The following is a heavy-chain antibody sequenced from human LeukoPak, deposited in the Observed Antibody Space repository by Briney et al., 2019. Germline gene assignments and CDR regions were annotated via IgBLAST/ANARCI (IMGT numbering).Heavy chain of an antibody. Sequence: PSETLSLTCAVSGYSISSGYYWGWIRQPPGKGLEWIGSIYYSGSTYYNPSLESRVTISVDTSKNQFSLKLTPVTAADTAIYYCARHWGDCSSTSCYRGGFDPWGQGTLVTVSS. J-gene: IGHJ5*02. CDR2: IYYSGST. CDR1: GYSISSGYY. V-gene: IGHV4-38-2*01. CDR3: ARHWGDCSSTSCYRGGFDP. D-gene: IGHD2-2*01.